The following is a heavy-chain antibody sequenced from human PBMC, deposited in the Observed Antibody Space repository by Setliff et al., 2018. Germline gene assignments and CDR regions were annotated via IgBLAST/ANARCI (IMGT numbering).Heavy chain of an antibody. J-gene: IGHJ4*02. CDR3: ARHEFVGGYYGSVTYRHFDY. D-gene: IGHD3-10*01. Sequence: SETLSLTCTVSGGSISSYYWSWIRQPPGKGLEWIGYIYYSGSTNYNPSLKSRVTISVDTSKNQFSLQVTSLAATDTALYFCARHEFVGGYYGSVTYRHFDYWGQGILVTVSS. CDR1: GGSISSYY. V-gene: IGHV4-59*08. CDR2: IYYSGST.